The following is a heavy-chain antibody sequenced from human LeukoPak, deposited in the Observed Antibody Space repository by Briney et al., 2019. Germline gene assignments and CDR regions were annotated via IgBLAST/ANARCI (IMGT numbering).Heavy chain of an antibody. CDR1: GFTFSSYA. V-gene: IGHV3-30*01. J-gene: IGHJ4*02. CDR2: ISYDGSNK. D-gene: IGHD3-22*01. Sequence: GRSLRLSCAASGFTFSSYAMHWVRQAPGKGLEWVAVISYDGSNKYYADSVKGRFTISRDNSKNTLYLQMNSLRAEDTAVYYCARDGYGSQVMWLLGENYFDYWGQGTLVTVSS. CDR3: ARDGYGSQVMWLLGENYFDY.